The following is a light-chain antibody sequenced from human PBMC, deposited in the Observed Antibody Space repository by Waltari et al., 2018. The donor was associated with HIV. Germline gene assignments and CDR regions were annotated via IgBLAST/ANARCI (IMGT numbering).Light chain of an antibody. CDR2: WAS. Sequence: DIVVPQSTACLVVSLGAMATIACKSRHSILYSPTNGSYIAWYQQRPSQPPRLLFYWASTRESGVPDRFSGSGSGTEFSLTISSLQAEDVAVYYCQQYYGSPLTFGGGTKVEIK. CDR1: HSILYSPTNGSY. J-gene: IGKJ4*01. V-gene: IGKV4-1*01. CDR3: QQYYGSPLT.